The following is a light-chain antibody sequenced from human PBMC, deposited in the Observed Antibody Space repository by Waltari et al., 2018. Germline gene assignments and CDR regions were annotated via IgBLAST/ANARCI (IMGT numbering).Light chain of an antibody. V-gene: IGLV2-14*03. CDR1: SSDVGGYNY. J-gene: IGLJ2*01. CDR3: TSYSTTTTLV. CDR2: DVS. Sequence: QSALTQPASVSGSPGQSITISCTGTSSDVGGYNYVSWYQQHPGKAPKFIIYDVSDRPSEVSKRFSGSKSGNTASLTSSGLQAEDEADYYCTSYSTTTTLVFGGGTKVAVL.